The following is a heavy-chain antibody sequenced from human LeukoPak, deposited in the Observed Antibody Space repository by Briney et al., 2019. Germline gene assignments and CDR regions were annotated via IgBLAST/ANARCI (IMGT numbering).Heavy chain of an antibody. D-gene: IGHD2-15*01. Sequence: PSETLSLTCTVSGDSISSYYWSWIRQPPGKGLEWIGYIYYSGSTNYNPSLKSRVTISVDTSKNQFSLKLSSVTAADTAVYYCAACSGGSCYRNDAFDTWGQGTMVTVSS. CDR1: GDSISSYY. CDR2: IYYSGST. J-gene: IGHJ3*02. V-gene: IGHV4-59*01. CDR3: AACSGGSCYRNDAFDT.